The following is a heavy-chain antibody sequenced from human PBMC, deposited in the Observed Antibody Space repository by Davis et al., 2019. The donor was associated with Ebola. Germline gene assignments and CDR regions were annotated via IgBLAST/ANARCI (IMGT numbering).Heavy chain of an antibody. D-gene: IGHD6-19*01. CDR2: ISAYNGNT. V-gene: IGHV1-18*01. J-gene: IGHJ4*02. Sequence: ASVKVSCKTSGYIFISYGITWVRQAPGQGLEWMGWISAYNGNTNYAQNVQYRVTMTTDTSTSIAYMELRSLRSDNTAVYYCARDLGKTLADHADYWGQGTMVTVSS. CDR3: ARDLGKTLADHADY. CDR1: GYIFISYG.